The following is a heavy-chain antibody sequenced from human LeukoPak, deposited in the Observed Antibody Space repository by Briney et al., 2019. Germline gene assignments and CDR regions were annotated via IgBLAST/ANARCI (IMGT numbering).Heavy chain of an antibody. CDR1: GGPISSYY. CDR2: IYYSGST. Sequence: SETLSLTCTVSGGPISSYYWSWIRQPPGKGLEWIGYIYYSGSTNYNPSLKSRVTISVDTSKNQFSLKLSSVTAADTAVYYCARVVTTSIPHYDFWSGYIYYFDYWGQGTLVTVSS. J-gene: IGHJ4*02. CDR3: ARVVTTSIPHYDFWSGYIYYFDY. D-gene: IGHD3-3*01. V-gene: IGHV4-59*01.